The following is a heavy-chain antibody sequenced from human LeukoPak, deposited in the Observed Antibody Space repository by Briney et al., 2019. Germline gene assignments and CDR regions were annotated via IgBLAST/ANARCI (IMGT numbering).Heavy chain of an antibody. CDR1: GGSVSGYY. V-gene: IGHV4-34*01. CDR2: INHSGST. D-gene: IGHD2/OR15-2a*01. J-gene: IGHJ3*02. CDR3: ARVSLGAFDI. Sequence: SETLSLTCTVSGGSVSGYYWSWIRQPPGKGLEWIGEINHSGSTNYNPSLKSRVTISVDTSKNQFSLKLSSVTAADTAVYYCARVSLGAFDIWGQGTMVTVSS.